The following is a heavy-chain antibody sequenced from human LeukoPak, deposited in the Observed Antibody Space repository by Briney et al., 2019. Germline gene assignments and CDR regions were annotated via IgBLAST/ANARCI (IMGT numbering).Heavy chain of an antibody. CDR3: ARGGSSGGYYYDSSGLYNWFDP. Sequence: PSETLSLTCAVYGGSFSGYYWSWIRQPPGKGLEWIGEINHSGSTNYNPSLKSRVTISVDTSKNQFSLKLSSLTAADTAVYYCARGGSSGGYYYDSSGLYNWFDPWGQGTLVTVSS. V-gene: IGHV4-34*01. J-gene: IGHJ5*02. CDR2: INHSGST. CDR1: GGSFSGYY. D-gene: IGHD3-22*01.